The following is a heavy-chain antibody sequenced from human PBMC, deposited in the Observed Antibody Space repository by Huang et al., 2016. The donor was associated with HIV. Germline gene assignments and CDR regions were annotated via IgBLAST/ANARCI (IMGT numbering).Heavy chain of an antibody. J-gene: IGHJ5*02. V-gene: IGHV4-30-4*08. CDR2: MYYTGTT. D-gene: IGHD2-15*01. CDR3: ARDRITQCNGGRCYSDWSDP. CDR1: GDSISRGGYL. Sequence: QVQLQESGPGPGKPSQTLSLTCTVSGDSISRGGYLWSWIRQSPGKGLEWFWSMYYTGTTSYNPSLRSRVTMSVDTSKNQFSLGLTSVTAEDTAVYYCARDRITQCNGGRCYSDWSDPWGQGTLVIVSS.